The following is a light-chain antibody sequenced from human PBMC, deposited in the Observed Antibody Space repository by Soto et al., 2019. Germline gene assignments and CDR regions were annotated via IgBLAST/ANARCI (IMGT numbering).Light chain of an antibody. CDR1: QSVTSSY. V-gene: IGKV3-20*01. CDR2: GAS. J-gene: IGKJ4*01. CDR3: QQYGSSPLT. Sequence: EIVLTESPSTLSLSPGERATLSCRASQSVTSSYLAWYQQKPGQAPRLVIYGASTRATGIPARFSGSGSGTDFTLTISRLEPEDFAVYYCQQYGSSPLTFGGGSKADIK.